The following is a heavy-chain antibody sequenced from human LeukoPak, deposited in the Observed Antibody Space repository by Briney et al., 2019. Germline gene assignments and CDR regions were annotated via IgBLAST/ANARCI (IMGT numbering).Heavy chain of an antibody. CDR3: AKDSRYFDYTHYFDY. CDR1: EFTFSRYG. CDR2: IRYDGSNK. J-gene: IGHJ4*02. D-gene: IGHD3-9*01. V-gene: IGHV3-30*02. Sequence: GGSLRLSCAASEFTFSRYGMHWVRQAPGKGLEWVAFIRYDGSNKYYADSVKGRFTISRDNSKNTLYLQMNSLRAEDTAVYYCAKDSRYFDYTHYFDYWGQGTLVTVSS.